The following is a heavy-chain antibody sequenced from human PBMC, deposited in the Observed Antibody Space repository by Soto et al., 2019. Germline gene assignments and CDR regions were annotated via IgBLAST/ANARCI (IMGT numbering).Heavy chain of an antibody. D-gene: IGHD3-22*01. CDR3: ARDRVPKSSGFFPFDY. Sequence: QIQLVQSGAEVKKPGASVKVSCKASGYTFNIYGINWVRQAAGLGLEWMGWISAFNGKTNYAQNVQGRVTMTTDTSTSTAYVELRSLRSDDTAVYYCARDRVPKSSGFFPFDYWGHGTLVTVSS. V-gene: IGHV1-18*01. J-gene: IGHJ4*01. CDR1: GYTFNIYG. CDR2: ISAFNGKT.